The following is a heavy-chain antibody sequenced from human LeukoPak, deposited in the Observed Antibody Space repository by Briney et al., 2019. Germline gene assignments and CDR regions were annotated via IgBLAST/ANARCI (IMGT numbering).Heavy chain of an antibody. CDR3: AKSLYDESGWYYFDY. Sequence: GGSLRLSCAASGFTFSNYGMHWVRQAPGKGLEWLAVISYDGRDNYCADSVKGRFSISRGNPKNILNLQMNSLRVEDTAVYYCAKSLYDESGWYYFDYWGQGTLVTVSS. J-gene: IGHJ4*02. D-gene: IGHD6-19*01. V-gene: IGHV3-30*18. CDR1: GFTFSNYG. CDR2: ISYDGRDN.